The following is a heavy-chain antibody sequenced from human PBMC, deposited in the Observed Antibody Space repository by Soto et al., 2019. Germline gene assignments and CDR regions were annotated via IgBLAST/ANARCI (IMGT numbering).Heavy chain of an antibody. CDR1: GGSISSYY. CDR3: ARQGFGPLHGLVDV. Sequence: QVQLQESGPGLVKPSETLSLSCTVSGGSISSYYWSWFRQSPGKRMEWIGYVHHSWGSSYNPSLPSRAAISLDTSKTQFSLMLTSVTATATSVYYCARQGFGPLHGLVDVWGQGTTVTVSS. V-gene: IGHV4-59*08. D-gene: IGHD1-26*01. J-gene: IGHJ6*02. CDR2: VHHSWGS.